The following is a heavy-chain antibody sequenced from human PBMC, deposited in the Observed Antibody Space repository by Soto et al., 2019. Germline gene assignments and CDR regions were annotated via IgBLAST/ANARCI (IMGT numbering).Heavy chain of an antibody. CDR1: GFTFSSYE. CDR3: ASGAYSSGWYTTKHLFDY. V-gene: IGHV3-48*03. Sequence: EVQLVESGGGLVQPGGSLRLSCAASGFTFSSYEMNWVRQAPGKGLEWVSYISSSGSTIYYADSVRGRFTISRDNAKNSLYLPMNSLRAEDTAVYYCASGAYSSGWYTTKHLFDYWCQGTLVTVSS. D-gene: IGHD6-19*01. J-gene: IGHJ4*02. CDR2: ISSSGSTI.